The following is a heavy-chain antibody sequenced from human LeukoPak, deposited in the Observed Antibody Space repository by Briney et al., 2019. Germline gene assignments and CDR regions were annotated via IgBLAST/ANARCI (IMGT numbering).Heavy chain of an antibody. CDR2: IYYSGST. D-gene: IGHD6-19*01. Sequence: SETLSLTCTVSGGSISSSIYYWGWIRQPPGKGLEWIGTIYYSGSTYYNPSLKSRVTMSLDTSKSQFSLKLSSVTAADTAVYYCARSYSSGWYWFDPWGQGTLVTVSS. J-gene: IGHJ5*02. CDR1: GGSISSSIYY. CDR3: ARSYSSGWYWFDP. V-gene: IGHV4-39*07.